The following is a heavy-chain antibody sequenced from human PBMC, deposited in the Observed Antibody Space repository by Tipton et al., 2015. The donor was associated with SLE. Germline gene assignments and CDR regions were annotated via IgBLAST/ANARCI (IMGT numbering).Heavy chain of an antibody. CDR2: IYYSGST. V-gene: IGHV4-59*12. J-gene: IGHJ3*02. CDR1: GASISSNY. Sequence: TLSLSCSVSGASISSNYWSWIRQPPGKGLEWIGYIYYSGSTNYSPSLESRVTISVDTSKNQFSLMLSSVTAADTAVYYCARGGPGAFDIWGQGTMVTVSS. CDR3: ARGGPGAFDI.